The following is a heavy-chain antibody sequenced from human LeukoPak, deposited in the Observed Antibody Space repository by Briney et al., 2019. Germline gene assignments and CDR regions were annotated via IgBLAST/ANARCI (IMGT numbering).Heavy chain of an antibody. V-gene: IGHV1-69*13. D-gene: IGHD1-1*01. CDR2: IIPIFGTA. CDR3: ARVFLAGTYGMDV. CDR1: GGSFSSYA. Sequence: ASVKVSCKASGGSFSSYAIGWVRQAPGQGLEWMGGIIPIFGTANYAQKFQGRVTITADESTSTAYMELSSLRSEDTAVYYCARVFLAGTYGMDVWGQGTTVTVSS. J-gene: IGHJ6*02.